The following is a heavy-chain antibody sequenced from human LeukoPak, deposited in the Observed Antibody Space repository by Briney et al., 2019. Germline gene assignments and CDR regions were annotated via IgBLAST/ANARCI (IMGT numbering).Heavy chain of an antibody. CDR1: GGTFSNFG. CDR2: INPNSGGT. D-gene: IGHD3-10*01. CDR3: AREVGSGSYVH. Sequence: ASVKVSCKASGGTFSNFGFTWVRQAPGQGLEWMGWINPNSGGTNYAQKFQGRVTMTRDTSISTAYMELSRLRSDDTAVYYCAREVGSGSYVHWGQGTLVTVSS. V-gene: IGHV1-2*02. J-gene: IGHJ4*02.